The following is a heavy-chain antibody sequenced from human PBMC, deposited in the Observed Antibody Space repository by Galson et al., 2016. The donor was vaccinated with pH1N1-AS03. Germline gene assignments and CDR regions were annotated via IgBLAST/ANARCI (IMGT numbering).Heavy chain of an antibody. D-gene: IGHD3-22*01. Sequence: LRLSCAASGFTFINFAMSWVRQAPGKGLQWVSSISFNGDRTYYADSVKGRFTISSDNSKDTVFLQMNSLRADDTAVYYCVRHNGGRDRYYFDASGDLDSGGQGALVTVSS. CDR2: ISFNGDRT. J-gene: IGHJ4*02. CDR3: VRHNGGRDRYYFDASGDLDS. V-gene: IGHV3-23*01. CDR1: GFTFINFA.